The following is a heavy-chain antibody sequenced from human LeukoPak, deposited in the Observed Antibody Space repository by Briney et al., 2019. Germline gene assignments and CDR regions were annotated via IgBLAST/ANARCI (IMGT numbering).Heavy chain of an antibody. Sequence: NPSETLSLTCTVSGGSISSYYWSWIRQPPGKGLEWIGYIYYSGSTNYNPSLKSRVTISVDTSKNQFSLKLSSVTAADTAVYYCARHSTSGWNWFDPWGQGILVTVSS. CDR1: GGSISSYY. D-gene: IGHD6-19*01. V-gene: IGHV4-59*08. CDR3: ARHSTSGWNWFDP. CDR2: IYYSGST. J-gene: IGHJ5*02.